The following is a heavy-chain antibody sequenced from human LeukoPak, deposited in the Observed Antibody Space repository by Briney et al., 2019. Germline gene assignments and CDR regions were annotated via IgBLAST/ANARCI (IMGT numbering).Heavy chain of an antibody. D-gene: IGHD6-13*01. V-gene: IGHV4-59*12. Sequence: KPSETLSLTCTVSGGSISSYYWSWIRQPPGKGLEWIGYIYYSGSTNYNPSLKSRVTISVDTSKNQFSLKLSSVTAADTAVYYCARDLSSWAEGAYWGQGTLVTVSS. J-gene: IGHJ4*02. CDR2: IYYSGST. CDR3: ARDLSSWAEGAY. CDR1: GGSISSYY.